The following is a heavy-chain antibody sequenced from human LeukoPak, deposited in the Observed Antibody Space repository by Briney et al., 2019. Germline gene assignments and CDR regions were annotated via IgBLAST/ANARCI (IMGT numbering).Heavy chain of an antibody. Sequence: PGGSLRLSCAASGFTFNFYVMSWVRQAPGKGLEGVSVISGSGGSTYYADSVKGRFTISRDNSKNTLYLQMDSLRAEDTAVYYCVKDSGAHSGSYFGDCWGQGTLVTVSS. J-gene: IGHJ4*02. CDR2: ISGSGGST. CDR1: GFTFNFYV. V-gene: IGHV3-23*01. D-gene: IGHD1-26*01. CDR3: VKDSGAHSGSYFGDC.